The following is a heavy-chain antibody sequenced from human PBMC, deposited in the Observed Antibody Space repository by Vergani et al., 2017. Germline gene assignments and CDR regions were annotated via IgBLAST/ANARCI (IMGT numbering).Heavy chain of an antibody. D-gene: IGHD3-3*01. J-gene: IGHJ6*03. CDR3: ARVRDTLTIFGVYMDG. Sequence: QVQLQESGPGLVKPSQTLSLTCTVSGGSISSGSYYWSWIRQPAGKGLEWIGRIYTSGSTNYNPSLKSRVTISVDTSKNQFSLKLSSVTAADTAVYYCARVRDTLTIFGVYMDGWDKGTTVTVSS. CDR2: IYTSGST. V-gene: IGHV4-61*02. CDR1: GGSISSGSYY.